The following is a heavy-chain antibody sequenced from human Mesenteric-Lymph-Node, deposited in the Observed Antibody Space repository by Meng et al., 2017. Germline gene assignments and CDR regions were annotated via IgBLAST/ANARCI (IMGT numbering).Heavy chain of an antibody. D-gene: IGHD6-19*01. CDR3: ARVSSGWDYFDY. V-gene: IGHV4-31*01. CDR2: IYYSGST. J-gene: IGHJ4*02. CDR1: GGSISSGGFY. Sequence: QVQLQESGPGLVKPSQTLSLTCTVSGGSISSGGFYWSWIRQHPGKGLEWIGYIYYSGSTYYNPSLKSLLTISIDTSKNQFSLRLSSVTAADTAVYYCARVSSGWDYFDYWGQGTLVTVSS.